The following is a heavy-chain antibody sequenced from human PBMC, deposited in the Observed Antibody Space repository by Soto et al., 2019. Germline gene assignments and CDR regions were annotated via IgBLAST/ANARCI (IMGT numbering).Heavy chain of an antibody. V-gene: IGHV4-61*01. CDR2: IYYSGST. CDR1: GGSVSSGSYY. D-gene: IGHD6-19*01. Sequence: QVQLQESGPGLVKPSETLSLTCTVSGGSVSSGSYYWSWIRQPPGKGLEWIGYIYYSGSTNYNPSLKSRVTISVDTSKNQFSLKLSSVTAADTAVYYCARKAGRASGAFDIWGQGTMVTVSS. J-gene: IGHJ3*02. CDR3: ARKAGRASGAFDI.